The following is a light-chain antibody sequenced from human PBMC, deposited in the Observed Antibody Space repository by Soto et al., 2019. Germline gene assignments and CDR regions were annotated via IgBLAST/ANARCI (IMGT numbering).Light chain of an antibody. V-gene: IGKV1-16*01. CDR2: AAS. Sequence: DVQMTQSPSSLSASVGDRVIITCRASQDIINNVAWFQQRPGKAPKPLLYAASSLQNGVPSTFSGSGFGTDFTLIITGLQPEDFATYYCHQYKIYPYSFGQGTKLEIK. J-gene: IGKJ2*01. CDR3: HQYKIYPYS. CDR1: QDIINN.